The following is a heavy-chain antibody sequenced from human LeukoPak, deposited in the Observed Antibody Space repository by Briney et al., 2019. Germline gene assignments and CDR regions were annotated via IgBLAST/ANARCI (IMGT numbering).Heavy chain of an antibody. CDR3: ARRRSYRPKAHFVDY. V-gene: IGHV4-34*01. CDR1: GASFSGYY. D-gene: IGHD3-10*01. J-gene: IGHJ4*02. CDR2: INHSGST. Sequence: SETLSLTCAVYGASFSGYYWSWIRQPPGKGLEWIGEINHSGSTNYNPPLKSRVTISVDTSKNQFSLKLSSVTAADTAVYYCARRRSYRPKAHFVDYWGQGTLVTVSS.